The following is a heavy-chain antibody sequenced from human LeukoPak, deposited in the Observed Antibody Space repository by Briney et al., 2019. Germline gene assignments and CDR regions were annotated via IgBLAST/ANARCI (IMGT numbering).Heavy chain of an antibody. J-gene: IGHJ4*02. Sequence: GGSLRLSCAASGFTFSAHGMNWVRQAPGKGLEWVSGISPSGDTPWYTDSVKGRFTISRDNSKNTVYLQMNSLRAEDTALYYCAKDSGSIHFMDWGQGILVTVSS. D-gene: IGHD3-10*01. V-gene: IGHV3-23*01. CDR2: ISPSGDTP. CDR1: GFTFSAHG. CDR3: AKDSGSIHFMD.